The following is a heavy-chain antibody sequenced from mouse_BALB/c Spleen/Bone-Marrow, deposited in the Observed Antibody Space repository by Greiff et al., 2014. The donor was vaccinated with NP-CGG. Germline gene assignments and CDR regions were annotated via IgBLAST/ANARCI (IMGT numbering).Heavy chain of an antibody. CDR1: GFTFTDYY. CDR2: IRNKPNGYTT. CDR3: ARDGRLLRFAY. D-gene: IGHD2-3*01. J-gene: IGHJ3*01. V-gene: IGHV7-3*02. Sequence: EVQLEESGGGLVQPGGSLKLSCATSGFTFTDYYMSWVRQPPGKALEWLGFIRNKPNGYTTEYSASVKGRFTISRNNSQSILYLQMNTLRAEYSATYYCARDGRLLRFAYWGQGTLVTVSA.